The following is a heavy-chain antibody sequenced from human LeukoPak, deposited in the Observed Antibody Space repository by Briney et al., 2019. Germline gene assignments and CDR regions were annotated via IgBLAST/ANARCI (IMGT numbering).Heavy chain of an antibody. D-gene: IGHD1-20*01. J-gene: IGHJ4*02. CDR2: ITGGGDTT. V-gene: IGHV3-23*01. CDR1: GFTFSSYA. CDR3: VKETSLTGAGDC. Sequence: GGSLRLSCAASGFTFSSYAMTWVRQAPGKGLECVSAITGGGDTTYYADSVKGRFTISRDNSKNTLYLQMNNLRAEDTAIYYCVKETSLTGAGDCWGQGILVTVSS.